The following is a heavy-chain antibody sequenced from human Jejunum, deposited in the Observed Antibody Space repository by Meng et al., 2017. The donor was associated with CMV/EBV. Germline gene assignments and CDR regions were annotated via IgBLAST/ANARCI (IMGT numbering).Heavy chain of an antibody. J-gene: IGHJ4*02. CDR2: TNEDGSDK. D-gene: IGHD2-8*01. CDR1: GSRFSNSW. V-gene: IGHV3-7*01. CDR3: ASTGPLYGLYFCY. Sequence: CGSRFSNSWMIWVRRAPGKGLEWVAKTNEDGSDKYYVDSVKGRFTIFRDNAKNSVYLQMNSLRAEDTAVYYCASTGPLYGLYFCYWGQGTRVTVSS.